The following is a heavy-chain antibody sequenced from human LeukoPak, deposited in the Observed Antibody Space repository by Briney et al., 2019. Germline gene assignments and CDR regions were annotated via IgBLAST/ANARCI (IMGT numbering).Heavy chain of an antibody. CDR2: IFYSEST. Sequence: SETLSLTCTVSGGSISRSTYYWGWIRQPPGKGLQWIGNIFYSESTYYNPSLKSRVTISVDTSKNQFSLKLSSVTAADTAVYYCARTVRGVRYFDYWGQGTLVTVSS. J-gene: IGHJ4*02. V-gene: IGHV4-39*07. CDR3: ARTVRGVRYFDY. CDR1: GGSISRSTYY. D-gene: IGHD3-10*01.